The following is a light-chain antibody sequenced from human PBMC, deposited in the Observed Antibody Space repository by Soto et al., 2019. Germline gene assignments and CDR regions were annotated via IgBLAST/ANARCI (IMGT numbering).Light chain of an antibody. Sequence: SVLTQPPSVSGAPGQRVTISCTGSSSNIGAGYDVHWYQQLPGTAPKLLIYGNSNRPSGVPDRFSGSKSGTSASLAITGLQAEDEADFYCQSHDSSLSAYVFGTGTKV. J-gene: IGLJ1*01. CDR3: QSHDSSLSAYV. CDR1: SSNIGAGYD. CDR2: GNS. V-gene: IGLV1-40*01.